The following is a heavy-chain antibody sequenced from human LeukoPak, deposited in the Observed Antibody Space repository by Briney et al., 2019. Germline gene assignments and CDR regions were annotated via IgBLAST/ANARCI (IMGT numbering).Heavy chain of an antibody. V-gene: IGHV6-1*01. CDR1: GDSVSSNSAA. J-gene: IGHJ4*02. D-gene: IGHD6-25*01. CDR3: ARDWPYSSAFPEPFDY. Sequence: SQTLSLTCAISGDSVSSNSAAWNWIRQSPSRGLGWLGRTYYRSKWYNDYAVSVKSRITINPDTSKNQFSLQLNSVTPEDTAVYYCARDWPYSSAFPEPFDYWGQGTLVTVSS. CDR2: TYYRSKWYN.